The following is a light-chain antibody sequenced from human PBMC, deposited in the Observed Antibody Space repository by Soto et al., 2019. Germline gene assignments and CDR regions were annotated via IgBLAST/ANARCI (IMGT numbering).Light chain of an antibody. CDR3: LKSISSPHT. Sequence: EIVLTQSPGTLSLSPGERATLSCRASQSVSSSYLAWYQQKPGQAPRLLIYGASSRATGIPDRFSGSGSGTDFTLTISRLQPEDFALYYCLKSISSPHTFGQGTKLEIK. CDR2: GAS. J-gene: IGKJ2*01. CDR1: QSVSSSY. V-gene: IGKV3-20*01.